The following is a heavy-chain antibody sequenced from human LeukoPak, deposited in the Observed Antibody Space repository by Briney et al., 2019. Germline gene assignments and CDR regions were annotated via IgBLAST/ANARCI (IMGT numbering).Heavy chain of an antibody. CDR2: IYTSGST. J-gene: IGHJ5*02. CDR3: AGLIRPGWFDP. Sequence: PSETLSLTCTVSGGSVSSGSYYWSWIRQPAGKGLEWIGRIYTSGSTNYNPSLKSRVTISVDTSKNQFSLKLSSVTAADTAVYYCAGLIRPGWFDPWGQGTLVTVSS. D-gene: IGHD1-14*01. CDR1: GGSVSSGSYY. V-gene: IGHV4-61*02.